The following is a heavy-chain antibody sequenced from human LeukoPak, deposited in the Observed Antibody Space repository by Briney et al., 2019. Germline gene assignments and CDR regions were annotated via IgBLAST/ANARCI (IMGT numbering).Heavy chain of an antibody. V-gene: IGHV4-59*01. CDR3: ARVPQRTYSNYWGYFDY. CDR1: GGSISSYY. D-gene: IGHD4-11*01. J-gene: IGHJ4*02. Sequence: SETLSLTCSVAGGSISSYYWSWVRQPPGKGLQWIGYIYYSGSTNYNPSLESRVTISVDTSKNQFSLNLTSVTAADTAVYYCARVPQRTYSNYWGYFDYWGQGTLVTVSS. CDR2: IYYSGST.